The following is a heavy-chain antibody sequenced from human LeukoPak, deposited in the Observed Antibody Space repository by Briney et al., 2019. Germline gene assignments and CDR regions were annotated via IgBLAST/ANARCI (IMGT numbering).Heavy chain of an antibody. Sequence: SETLSLTCTVSGGSISSSSYYWGWIRQPPGKGLEWIGSIYYSGSTYYNPSLKSRVTISVDKSKNQFSLKLSSVTAADTAVYYCARKAGAAAGAFDIWGQGTMVTVSS. CDR3: ARKAGAAAGAFDI. CDR1: GGSISSSSYY. D-gene: IGHD6-25*01. V-gene: IGHV4-39*07. J-gene: IGHJ3*02. CDR2: IYYSGST.